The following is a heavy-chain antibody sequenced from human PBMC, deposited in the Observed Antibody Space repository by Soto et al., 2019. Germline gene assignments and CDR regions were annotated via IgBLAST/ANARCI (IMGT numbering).Heavy chain of an antibody. V-gene: IGHV6-1*01. J-gene: IGHJ6*02. CDR1: GDSVSSNSAA. D-gene: IGHD4-17*01. CDR2: TYYRSKWYN. CDR3: ARDYGDYAGAWTRYYYGMDV. Sequence: SQTLSLTCAISGDSVSSNSAAWNWIRPSPSRGLEWLGRTYYRSKWYNDYAVSVKSRITINPDTSKNQFSLQLNSVTPEDTAVYYCARDYGDYAGAWTRYYYGMDVWGQGTTVTVSS.